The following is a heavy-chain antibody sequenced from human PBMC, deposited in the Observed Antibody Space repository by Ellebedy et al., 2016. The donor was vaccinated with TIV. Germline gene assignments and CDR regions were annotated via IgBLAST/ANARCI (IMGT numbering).Heavy chain of an antibody. Sequence: AASVKVSCKASGGTFSSYAISWVRQAPGQGLEWMGIINPSGGSTSYAQKFQGRVTMTRDTSTSTVYMELSSLRSEDTAVYYCASPGEYQLLLDYYYYGMDVWGQGTTVTVSS. V-gene: IGHV1-46*01. J-gene: IGHJ6*02. CDR1: GGTFSSYA. D-gene: IGHD2-2*01. CDR3: ASPGEYQLLLDYYYYGMDV. CDR2: INPSGGST.